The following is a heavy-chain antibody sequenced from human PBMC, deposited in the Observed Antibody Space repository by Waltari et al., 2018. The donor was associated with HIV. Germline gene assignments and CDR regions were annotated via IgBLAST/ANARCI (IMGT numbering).Heavy chain of an antibody. CDR3: ARDESGGKRDSSGYYALY. V-gene: IGHV1-46*01. CDR2: INPSNGRT. D-gene: IGHD3-22*01. CDR1: GFTFPSNH. Sequence: QVQVVQSGAAVKKPGASVKLSCKASGFTFPSNHSHWVRQAPGQGLEYMGIINPSNGRTNYAQKFQGRVTMTSDASTSTVYMELSSLRSEDTAVYYCARDESGGKRDSSGYYALYWGQGTLVTVSS. J-gene: IGHJ4*02.